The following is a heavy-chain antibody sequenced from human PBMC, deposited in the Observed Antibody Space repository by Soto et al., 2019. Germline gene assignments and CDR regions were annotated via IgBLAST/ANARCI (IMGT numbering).Heavy chain of an antibody. D-gene: IGHD3-3*01. Sequence: QVQLVESGGGVVQPGRSLRLSCAASGFTFSSYGMHWVRQAPGKGLEWVAVIWYDGSNKYYADSVKGRFTISRDNSKNTLDRQMNSLRAEDTAVYYCAREGSDDFGSGIDYWGQGTLVTVSS. V-gene: IGHV3-33*01. J-gene: IGHJ4*02. CDR1: GFTFSSYG. CDR2: IWYDGSNK. CDR3: AREGSDDFGSGIDY.